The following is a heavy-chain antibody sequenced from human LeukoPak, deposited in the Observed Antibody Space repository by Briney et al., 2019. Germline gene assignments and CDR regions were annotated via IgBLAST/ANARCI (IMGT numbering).Heavy chain of an antibody. V-gene: IGHV1-18*04. J-gene: IGHJ5*02. CDR2: ISAYNGNT. CDR1: GYTFTGYY. D-gene: IGHD3-10*01. Sequence: ASVKVSCKASGYTFTGYYMHWVRQAPGQGLEWMGWISAYNGNTNYAQKLQGRVTMTTDTSTSTAYMELRSLRSDDTAVYYCARVMVRGVNGNWFDPWGQGTLVIVSS. CDR3: ARVMVRGVNGNWFDP.